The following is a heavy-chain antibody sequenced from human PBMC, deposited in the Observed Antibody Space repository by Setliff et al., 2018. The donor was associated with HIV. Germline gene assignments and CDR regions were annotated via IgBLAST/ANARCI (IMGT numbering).Heavy chain of an antibody. V-gene: IGHV3-74*01. CDR2: INSDGSTT. Sequence: GGSLRLSCAASGFTFSSYWMHWVRQAPGKGLVWVSHINSDGSTTNYADSVKGRFTISRDNAKNTLYLEMNSLTAEGTAVYYCASQIAVGIWGQGTVVTVSS. J-gene: IGHJ3*02. D-gene: IGHD6-19*01. CDR1: GFTFSSYW. CDR3: ASQIAVGI.